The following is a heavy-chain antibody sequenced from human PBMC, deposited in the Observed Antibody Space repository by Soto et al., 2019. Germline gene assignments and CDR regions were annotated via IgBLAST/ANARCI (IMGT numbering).Heavy chain of an antibody. D-gene: IGHD6-6*01. J-gene: IGHJ6*02. Sequence: EVQLVESGGGLVKPGGSLRLSCAASGFTFSNAWMNWVRQAPGKGLEWVGRIKSKTDGGTTDYAAPVKGRFTISRDDSKKTLYLQMNSLKTEDTAVYYCITVPRIAARPYYYGMDVWGQGTTVTVSS. V-gene: IGHV3-15*07. CDR1: GFTFSNAW. CDR2: IKSKTDGGTT. CDR3: ITVPRIAARPYYYGMDV.